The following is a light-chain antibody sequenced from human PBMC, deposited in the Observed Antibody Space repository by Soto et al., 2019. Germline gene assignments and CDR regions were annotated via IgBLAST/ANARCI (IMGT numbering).Light chain of an antibody. CDR3: QQARIIPFT. Sequence: TQMTQSPSSVSAAVVDRFTITFVASQVISSYLAWYQQKPGKAPKLLIYAASDLQSGVPSRFSGSGSGTEFTLTLNNLQPEDFATYYCQQARIIPFTFGQGTRLEI. CDR2: AAS. J-gene: IGKJ5*01. CDR1: QVISSY. V-gene: IGKV1D-12*01.